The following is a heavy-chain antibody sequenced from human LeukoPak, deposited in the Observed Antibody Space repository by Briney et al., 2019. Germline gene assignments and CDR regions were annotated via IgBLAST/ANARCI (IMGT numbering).Heavy chain of an antibody. CDR1: GGTFSSYA. V-gene: IGHV1-69*13. CDR3: ARVPEAVAGSNWFDP. CDR2: IIPIFGTA. J-gene: IGHJ5*02. Sequence: ASVKVSCKASGGTFSSYAISWVRQAPGQGLEWMGGIIPIFGTANYAQKFQGRVTITADESTSTAYMELSSLRSEDTAVYYCARVPEAVAGSNWFDPWGQGTLVTVSS. D-gene: IGHD6-19*01.